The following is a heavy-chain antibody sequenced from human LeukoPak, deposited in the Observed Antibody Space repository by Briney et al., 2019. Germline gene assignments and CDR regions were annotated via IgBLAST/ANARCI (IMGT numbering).Heavy chain of an antibody. Sequence: PADTLSLTCTVSGDSISSVRDYSSWIRQPAGKGLEWIGRIYTSGSTNYNPALKSRVTISVDTSKNQFSLTLSSVPAAHTAVYYCARDSSLVVANTFDYWGQGTLVTVSS. CDR2: IYTSGST. CDR3: ARDSSLVVANTFDY. D-gene: IGHD5-12*01. V-gene: IGHV4-61*02. CDR1: GDSISSVRDY. J-gene: IGHJ4*02.